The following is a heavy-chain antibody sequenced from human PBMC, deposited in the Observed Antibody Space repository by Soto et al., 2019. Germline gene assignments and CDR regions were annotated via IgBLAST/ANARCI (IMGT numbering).Heavy chain of an antibody. CDR3: GRGGSDSPMAPGY. J-gene: IGHJ4*02. Sequence: PGGSLRLSCAASGFTFSSYWMHWVRQAPGKGLVWVSRINPDGSATNYADSVKGRFTIYRDNAKNTLYLQMNRLRAEDTAVFYCGRGGSDSPMAPGYWGQGTLVTVSS. CDR2: INPDGSAT. D-gene: IGHD5-18*01. CDR1: GFTFSSYW. V-gene: IGHV3-74*01.